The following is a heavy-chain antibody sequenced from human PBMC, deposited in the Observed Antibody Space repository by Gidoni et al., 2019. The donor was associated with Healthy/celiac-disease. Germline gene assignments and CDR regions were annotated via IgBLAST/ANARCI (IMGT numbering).Heavy chain of an antibody. CDR2: ISGSGGST. J-gene: IGHJ4*02. Sequence: EVQLLESGGGLVQPGGSLRLSCAASGFPFSSYAMSWVRQAPGKGLEWVSAISGSGGSTSYADSVKCRFTISRDNSKNTLYLQMNSLRAEDTAVYYCAKATQRSGSYNFDYWGQGTLVTVSS. D-gene: IGHD3-10*01. CDR1: GFPFSSYA. V-gene: IGHV3-23*01. CDR3: AKATQRSGSYNFDY.